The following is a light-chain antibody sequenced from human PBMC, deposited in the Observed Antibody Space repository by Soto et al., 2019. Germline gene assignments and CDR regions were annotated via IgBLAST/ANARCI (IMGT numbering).Light chain of an antibody. V-gene: IGLV2-14*01. CDR1: SNDIGANNY. J-gene: IGLJ2*01. CDR2: EAA. Sequence: QSALTQPASVSGSPGQSITISCTGTSNDIGANNYVSWYQHHPGKAPKILRYEAANRPSGVSHRFSGSKSGNTASLTISGRQAEYEADYFCTSYTSTTTLVFGGGTKLTVL. CDR3: TSYTSTTTLV.